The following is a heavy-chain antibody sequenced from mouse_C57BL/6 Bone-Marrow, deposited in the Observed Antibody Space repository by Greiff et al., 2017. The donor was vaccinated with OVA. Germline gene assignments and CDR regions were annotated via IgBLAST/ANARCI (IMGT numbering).Heavy chain of an antibody. J-gene: IGHJ3*01. D-gene: IGHD1-1*01. Sequence: VQLQQPGAELVMPGASVKLSCKASGYTFTSYWMHWVKQRPGQGLEWIGEIDPSDSYTNYNQKFKGKSTLTVDKSSSTAYMQLSSLTSEDSAVYYCARESLYYYGSSPFAYWGQRTLVTVSA. CDR3: ARESLYYYGSSPFAY. CDR1: GYTFTSYW. V-gene: IGHV1-69*01. CDR2: IDPSDSYT.